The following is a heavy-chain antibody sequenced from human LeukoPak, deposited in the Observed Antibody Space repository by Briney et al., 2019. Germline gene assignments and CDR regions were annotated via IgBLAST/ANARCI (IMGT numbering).Heavy chain of an antibody. CDR2: ISGSGDDT. Sequence: GGSLRLSCAASGFTFSSYALSWVRQAPGKGLVWVSTISGSGDDTFYADSVKGRFTISRDNSKNTLYLQMDSLRAEDTAVYYCARGGYGHGWSFVYWGQETLVTVSS. D-gene: IGHD6-19*01. J-gene: IGHJ4*02. CDR3: ARGGYGHGWSFVY. CDR1: GFTFSSYA. V-gene: IGHV3-23*01.